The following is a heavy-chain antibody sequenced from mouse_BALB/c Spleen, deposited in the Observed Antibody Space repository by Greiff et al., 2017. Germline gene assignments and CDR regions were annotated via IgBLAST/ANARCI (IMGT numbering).Heavy chain of an antibody. J-gene: IGHJ4*01. CDR3: ARLSTMTDYYAMDY. CDR1: GYTFTSYW. CDR2: INPSTGYT. V-gene: IGHV1-7*01. Sequence: QVQLKESGAELAKPGASVKMSCKASGYTFTSYWMHWVKQRPGQGLEWIGYINPSTGYTEYNQKFKDKATLTADKSSSTAYMQLSSLTSEVSAVYYCARLSTMTDYYAMDYWGQGTSVTVSS. D-gene: IGHD2-4*01.